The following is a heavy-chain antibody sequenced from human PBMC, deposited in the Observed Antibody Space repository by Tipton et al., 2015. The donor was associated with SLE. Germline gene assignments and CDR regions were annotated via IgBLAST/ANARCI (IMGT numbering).Heavy chain of an antibody. D-gene: IGHD3-10*01. CDR2: IIPILGIA. CDR3: ARWIIDGSGSYYYFDY. J-gene: IGHJ4*02. CDR1: GGTFSSYT. V-gene: IGHV1-69*02. Sequence: QVQLVQSGAEVKKPGSSVKVSCKASGGTFSSYTISWVRQAPGQGLEWMGRIIPILGIANYAQKFQGRVTITADKSTSTAYMELSSLRSEDTAVYYCARWIIDGSGSYYYFDYWGQGTLVTVSS.